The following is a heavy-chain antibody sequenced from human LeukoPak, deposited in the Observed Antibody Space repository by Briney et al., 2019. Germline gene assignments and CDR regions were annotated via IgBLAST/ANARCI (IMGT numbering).Heavy chain of an antibody. Sequence: GGSLRLSCAASGFTFSSYSMNWVRQAPGKGLEWISYISCSSRTIYYADCVKGRFTIYRDNAKNSLYLQMNSLRAEDTAVYYCARGSELRRKYYFDYWGQGTLVTVSS. CDR2: ISCSSRTI. D-gene: IGHD7-27*01. CDR1: GFTFSSYS. CDR3: ARGSELRRKYYFDY. J-gene: IGHJ4*02. V-gene: IGHV3-48*04.